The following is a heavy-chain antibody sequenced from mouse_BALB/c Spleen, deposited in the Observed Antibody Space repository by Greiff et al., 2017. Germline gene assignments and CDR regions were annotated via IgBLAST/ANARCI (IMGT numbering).Heavy chain of an antibody. CDR2: IDPENGNT. CDR3: ARYYDYDGFAY. J-gene: IGHJ3*01. CDR1: GFNIKDYY. Sequence: EVNVVESGAELVRPGALVKLSCKASGFNIKDYYMHWVKQRPEQGLEWIGWIDPENGNTIYDPKFQGKASITADTSSNTAYLQLSSLTSEDTAVYYCARYYDYDGFAYWGQGTLVTVAA. D-gene: IGHD2-4*01. V-gene: IGHV14-1*02.